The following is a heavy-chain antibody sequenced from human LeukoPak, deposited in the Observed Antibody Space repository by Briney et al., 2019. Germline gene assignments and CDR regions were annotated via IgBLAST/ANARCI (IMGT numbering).Heavy chain of an antibody. CDR2: ISYDGSNK. CDR3: ARGGPRVYCSSASCYDRFDY. V-gene: IGHV3-30*03. D-gene: IGHD2-2*01. Sequence: GGSLRLSCAASVITFGIYGMTWVRRAPSKGLEWVAVISYDGSNKYYADSVKGRFTISRDNSKNTLYLQMNGLREEDTALYYCARGGPRVYCSSASCYDRFDYWGRGTLVTVSS. CDR1: VITFGIYG. J-gene: IGHJ4*02.